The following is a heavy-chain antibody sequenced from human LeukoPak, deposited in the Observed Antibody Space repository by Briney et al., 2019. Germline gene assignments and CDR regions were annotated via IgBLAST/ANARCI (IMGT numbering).Heavy chain of an antibody. D-gene: IGHD4-23*01. J-gene: IGHJ5*02. CDR2: IYYSGST. CDR3: ARDGGSKPDYGGNYWFDP. V-gene: IGHV4-39*02. Sequence: SETLSLTCTVSGGSISSSSYYWGWIRQPPGKGLEWIGSIYYSGSTYYNPSLKSRVTISVDTSKNQFSLKLSSVTAADTAVYYCARDGGSKPDYGGNYWFDPWGQGTLVTVSS. CDR1: GGSISSSSYY.